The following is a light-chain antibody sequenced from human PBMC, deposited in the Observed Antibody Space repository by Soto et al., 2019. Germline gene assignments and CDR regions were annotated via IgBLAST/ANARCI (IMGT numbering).Light chain of an antibody. V-gene: IGLV2-14*01. CDR2: DVN. Sequence: QSVLTQPASVSGSPGQSITISCTGTSSDVGAYNYVSWCQQHPGKAPKLIIYDVNHRPSGVSDRFSGSKSGNTASLTISGLQADDEAYYYCTSYTTSSTGVFSGGTKLTVL. J-gene: IGLJ3*02. CDR1: SSDVGAYNY. CDR3: TSYTTSSTGV.